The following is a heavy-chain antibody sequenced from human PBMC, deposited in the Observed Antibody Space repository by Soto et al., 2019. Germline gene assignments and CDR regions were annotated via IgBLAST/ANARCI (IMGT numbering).Heavy chain of an antibody. CDR1: GDSVPSGSIA. D-gene: IGHD2-15*01. CDR3: ATGGLRSSYGLDV. V-gene: IGHV6-1*01. Sequence: SQTLSLTCVISGDSVPSGSIAWNWIRQSPSRGLEWLGRTYYRSKWYSDYAVSVKSRITINPDTSKNHFSLQLNSVTPEDAAVYYCATGGLRSSYGLDVWGQGTTVTVSS. CDR2: TYYRSKWYS. J-gene: IGHJ6*02.